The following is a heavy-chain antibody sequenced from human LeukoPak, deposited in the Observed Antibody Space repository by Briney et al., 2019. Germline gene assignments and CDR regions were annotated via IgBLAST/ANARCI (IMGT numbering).Heavy chain of an antibody. CDR3: ARDVIYYYGSGRMYYYGMDV. V-gene: IGHV3-33*01. J-gene: IGHJ6*02. CDR1: VFTFSSYG. D-gene: IGHD3-10*01. CDR2: IWHDGSNK. Sequence: GGSLRLTCAASVFTFSSYGMHWVRQAPGKGLEWVAVIWHDGSNKYYADSVKGRFTISRDNSKNTLYLQMNSLRAEDTAVYYCARDVIYYYGSGRMYYYGMDVWGQGTTVTVSS.